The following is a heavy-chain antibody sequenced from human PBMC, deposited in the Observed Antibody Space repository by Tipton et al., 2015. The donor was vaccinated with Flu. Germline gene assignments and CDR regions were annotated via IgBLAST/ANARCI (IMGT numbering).Heavy chain of an antibody. CDR2: VSRTGST. Sequence: TLSLTCAVSGDSISSDYYWGWIRQFPGKGLEWIGTVSRTGSTFYNPSLVSRVTISIDTSKNQFSLKMKSVTATDMAVYYCARRDYSNYVSEPKNWFDSWGLGIPVTVSS. CDR3: ARRDYSNYVSEPKNWFDS. V-gene: IGHV4-38-2*01. D-gene: IGHD4-11*01. J-gene: IGHJ5*01. CDR1: GDSISSDYY.